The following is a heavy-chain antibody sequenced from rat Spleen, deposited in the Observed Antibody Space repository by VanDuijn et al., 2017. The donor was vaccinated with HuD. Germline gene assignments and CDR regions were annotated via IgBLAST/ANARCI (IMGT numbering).Heavy chain of an antibody. CDR3: ARSEGTHYYLPFAD. CDR1: GHSISSTYR. Sequence: EVQLQESGPGLVKPSQSLSLTCSVTGHSISSTYRWNWIRKFPGNKLEWMGYINSAGTTIYSPSLKSRISISRDTSKTQFFLQVNSLSTEDTATYYCARSEGTHYYLPFADWGQGSLVTVS. J-gene: IGHJ3*01. CDR2: INSAGTT. V-gene: IGHV3-3*01. D-gene: IGHD1-12*02.